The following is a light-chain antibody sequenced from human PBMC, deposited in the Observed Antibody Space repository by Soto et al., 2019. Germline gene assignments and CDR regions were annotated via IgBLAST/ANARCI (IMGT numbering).Light chain of an antibody. V-gene: IGKV2-30*01. CDR2: KVF. CDR1: QSLVGGNGNTY. CDR3: MQSSHWPYT. Sequence: DVVMAQSPLSLSVTLGQPASISCRSSQSLVGGNGNTYLNWCQQRPGQSPRRLIHKVFERDSGVPDRFSGSGSGTDFTLKVSSVEAEDVGVYFCMQSSHWPYTFGQGTKLEI. J-gene: IGKJ2*01.